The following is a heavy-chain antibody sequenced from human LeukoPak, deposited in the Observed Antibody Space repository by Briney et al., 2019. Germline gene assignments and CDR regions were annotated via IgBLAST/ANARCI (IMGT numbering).Heavy chain of an antibody. CDR2: ISYDGINK. CDR1: GFTFSNFA. CDR3: ARDGDGSGSYFYYYGMDV. Sequence: PGGSLRLSCAASGFTFSNFAMHWVRQAPGKGLEWVATISYDGINKHHADSVRGRLTVSRDNSKNTMYLQMNSLRPEDTAVYYCARDGDGSGSYFYYYGMDVWGQGITVTVSS. J-gene: IGHJ6*02. V-gene: IGHV3-30*04. D-gene: IGHD3-10*01.